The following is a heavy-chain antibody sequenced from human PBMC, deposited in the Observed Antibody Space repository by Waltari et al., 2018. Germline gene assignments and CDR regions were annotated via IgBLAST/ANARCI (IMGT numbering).Heavy chain of an antibody. J-gene: IGHJ3*02. CDR2: VSHSGST. Sequence: QVQLQQSGPGQVKPSDTLSLTCAVSGGSPRRAYYRGWIRQPLGEGLEWIGSVSHSGSTYYNPSLKSRVTISIHMSKHQFSLELRSVTAADTAVYFCASDLGGTAVATDAFDIWGQGTMVIVSS. CDR1: GGSPRRAYY. CDR3: ASDLGGTAVATDAFDI. V-gene: IGHV4-38-2*01. D-gene: IGHD6-19*01.